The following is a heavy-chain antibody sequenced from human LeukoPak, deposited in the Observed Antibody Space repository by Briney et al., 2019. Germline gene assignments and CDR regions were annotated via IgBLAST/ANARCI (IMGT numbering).Heavy chain of an antibody. CDR1: GGTFSSYA. Sequence: SVTVSCKGSGGTFSSYAISGVGQAPGQGVEGMGGIIPIFGTSTYAQKFQGSVTITTDESTSTAYMKLSRLRSDDTAVYYCARAPESYNWFDPWGQGTLVTVSS. CDR2: IIPIFGTS. J-gene: IGHJ5*02. V-gene: IGHV1-69*05. CDR3: ARAPESYNWFDP.